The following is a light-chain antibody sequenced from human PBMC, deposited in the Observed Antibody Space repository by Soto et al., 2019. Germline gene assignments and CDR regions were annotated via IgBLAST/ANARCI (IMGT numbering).Light chain of an antibody. CDR2: GAS. Sequence: EIVMTQSPATLSVSPGERATLSCRASQSISGNLAWYQQKPGQAPRLLIHGASTRTTGFPARFSGSGSGTDFTLTISSLRSEDVAVYYCQQYNNWPKTFGQGTKVDIK. CDR3: QQYNNWPKT. CDR1: QSISGN. V-gene: IGKV3D-15*01. J-gene: IGKJ1*01.